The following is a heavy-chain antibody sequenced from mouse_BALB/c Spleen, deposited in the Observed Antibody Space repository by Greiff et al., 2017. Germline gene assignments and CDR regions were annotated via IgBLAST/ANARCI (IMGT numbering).Heavy chain of an antibody. CDR2: ISDGGSYT. CDR3: AREDGNYLYAMDY. V-gene: IGHV5-4*02. J-gene: IGHJ4*01. Sequence: DVQLVESGGGLVKPGGSLKLSCAASGFTFSDYYMYWVRQTPEKRLEWVATISDGGSYTYYPDSVKGRFTISRDNAKNNLYLQMSSLKSEDTAMYYCAREDGNYLYAMDYWGQGTSVTVSS. CDR1: GFTFSDYY. D-gene: IGHD2-1*01.